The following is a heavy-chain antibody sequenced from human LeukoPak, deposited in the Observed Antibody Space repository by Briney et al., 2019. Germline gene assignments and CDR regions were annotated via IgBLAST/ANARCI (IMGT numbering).Heavy chain of an antibody. CDR2: IWYDGSNK. CDR3: AREPTSAYYDFWSGYSPFDY. Sequence: PGRSLRLSCAACGFTFSSYGMHWVRQAPGKGLEWMAVIWYDGSNKYYADSVKGRFTISRDNSKNTLYLQMNSLRAEDTAVYYCAREPTSAYYDFWSGYSPFDYWGQGTLVTVSS. J-gene: IGHJ4*02. V-gene: IGHV3-33*01. D-gene: IGHD3-3*01. CDR1: GFTFSSYG.